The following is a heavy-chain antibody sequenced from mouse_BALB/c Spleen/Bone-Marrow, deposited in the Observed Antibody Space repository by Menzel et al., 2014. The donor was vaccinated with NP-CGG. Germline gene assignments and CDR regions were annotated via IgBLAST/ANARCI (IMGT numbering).Heavy chain of an antibody. CDR1: GFTFTDYY. CDR3: VREFTTAIHWYFDV. V-gene: IGHV7-3*02. D-gene: IGHD1-2*01. J-gene: IGHJ1*01. Sequence: EVKLVESGGGLVQPGGSLRLSCATSGFTFTDYYMSWVRQPPGKALEWLGFIRNKANGYTAEYSASVKGRFTISRDNSQTILYLQMTTLRAEDSATYYCVREFTTAIHWYFDVWGAGTTVTVSS. CDR2: IRNKANGYTA.